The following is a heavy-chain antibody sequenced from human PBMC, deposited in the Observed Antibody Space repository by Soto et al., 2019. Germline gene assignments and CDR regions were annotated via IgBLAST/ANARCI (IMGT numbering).Heavy chain of an antibody. D-gene: IGHD2-2*01. V-gene: IGHV4-34*01. CDR3: VRGGSAPAHTKYWYFDV. Sequence: QVQLQQWGARLLKPSETLSLSCAVSGGSFSDYIWSWIRQPPGKGLEWIGEINHGGNTNYNPSPNGRITVSMDTSKKQFSLQLTSVSAADTAVYYCVRGGSAPAHTKYWYFDVWGRGTLVAVS. J-gene: IGHJ2*01. CDR2: INHGGNT. CDR1: GGSFSDYI.